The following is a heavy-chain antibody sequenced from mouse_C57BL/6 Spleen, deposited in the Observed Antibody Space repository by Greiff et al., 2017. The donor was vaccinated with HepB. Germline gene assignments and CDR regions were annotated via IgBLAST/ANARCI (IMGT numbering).Heavy chain of an antibody. D-gene: IGHD1-1*01. J-gene: IGHJ3*01. CDR3: ANYGGYYGSSWFAY. Sequence: VQGVESGPELVKPGASVKLSCKASGYTFTSYDINWVKQRPGQGLEWIGWIYPRDGSTKYNEKFKGKATLTVDTSSSTAYMELHSLTSEDSAVYFCANYGGYYGSSWFAYWGQGTLVTVSA. CDR2: IYPRDGST. CDR1: GYTFTSYD. V-gene: IGHV1-85*01.